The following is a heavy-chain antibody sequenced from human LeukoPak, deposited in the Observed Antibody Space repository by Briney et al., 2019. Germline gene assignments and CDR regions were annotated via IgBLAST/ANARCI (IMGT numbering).Heavy chain of an antibody. D-gene: IGHD3-10*01. V-gene: IGHV5-51*01. Sequence: GESLKISCKGSGYSFTSYWIGWVRQMPGKGPEWMGIIYPGDSDTRYSPSFQGQVTISADKSISTAYLQWSSLKASDTAMYYCARQKGSYYGSGSRGSWFDPWGQGTLVTVSS. CDR2: IYPGDSDT. CDR3: ARQKGSYYGSGSRGSWFDP. CDR1: GYSFTSYW. J-gene: IGHJ5*02.